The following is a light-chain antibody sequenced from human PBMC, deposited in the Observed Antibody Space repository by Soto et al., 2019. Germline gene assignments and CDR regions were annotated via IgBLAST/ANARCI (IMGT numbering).Light chain of an antibody. V-gene: IGKV1-5*03. CDR1: QNIDNW. J-gene: IGKJ4*01. CDR3: QQYKSYLT. CDR2: KAS. Sequence: DIQTTQSPSTLSASVGDRVTITCRASQNIDNWLAWYQQKPGKGPKLLIYKASSIESGVPSRFSGTGSGTEFTLTIGSLQPDDSATYYCQQYKSYLTFGGGTKVEIK.